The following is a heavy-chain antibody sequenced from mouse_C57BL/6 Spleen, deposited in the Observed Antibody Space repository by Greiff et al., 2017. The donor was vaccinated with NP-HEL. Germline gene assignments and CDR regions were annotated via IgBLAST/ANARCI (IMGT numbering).Heavy chain of an antibody. CDR3: ARFAGSSYGAMDY. Sequence: QVHVKQSGAELVKPGASVKLSCKASGYTFTSYWMQWVKQRPGQGLEWIGEIDPSDSYTNYNQKFKGKATLTVDTSSSTAYMQLSSLTSEDSAVYYCARFAGSSYGAMDYWGQGTSVTVSS. J-gene: IGHJ4*01. CDR2: IDPSDSYT. V-gene: IGHV1-50*01. CDR1: GYTFTSYW. D-gene: IGHD1-1*01.